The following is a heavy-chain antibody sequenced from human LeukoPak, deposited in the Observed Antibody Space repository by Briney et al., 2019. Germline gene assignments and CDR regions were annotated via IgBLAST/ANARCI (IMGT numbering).Heavy chain of an antibody. Sequence: SETLSLSCTVSGGSIWSYYWSWIRQPPGKGLEWIGYIYYSGSTSYDPSLKIRVTITVDTSKNQFSLKLSSVTPADTAVYSCARGGPTADSTGWLFEYWGQGTLVTASS. V-gene: IGHV4-59*01. J-gene: IGHJ4*02. CDR2: IYYSGST. CDR3: ARGGPTADSTGWLFEY. CDR1: GGSIWSYY. D-gene: IGHD6-19*01.